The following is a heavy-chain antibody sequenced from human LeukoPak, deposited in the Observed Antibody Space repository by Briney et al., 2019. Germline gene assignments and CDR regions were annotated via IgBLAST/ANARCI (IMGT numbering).Heavy chain of an antibody. Sequence: ETGGSLRLSCAASGFTFSSYSMNWVRQAPGKGLEWVSSISSSSSYIYYADSVKGRFTISRDNAKNSLYLQMNSLRAEDTAVYYCAKTGPSDYYDSSDYWGQGTLVTVSS. CDR3: AKTGPSDYYDSSDY. J-gene: IGHJ4*02. V-gene: IGHV3-21*04. CDR2: ISSSSSYI. D-gene: IGHD3-22*01. CDR1: GFTFSSYS.